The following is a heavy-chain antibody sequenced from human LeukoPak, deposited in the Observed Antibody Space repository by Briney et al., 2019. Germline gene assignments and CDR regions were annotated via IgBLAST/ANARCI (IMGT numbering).Heavy chain of an antibody. D-gene: IGHD6-13*01. J-gene: IGHJ6*03. CDR3: AKGGYIAAAGTVYYYMDV. V-gene: IGHV3-23*01. CDR1: GFTFSSYA. Sequence: PGGSLRLSCAASGFTFSSYAMSWVRQAPGKGLEWVSAISGSGGGTYYADSVKGRFTISRDNSKNTLYLQMNSLRAEDTAVYYCAKGGYIAAAGTVYYYMDVWGKGTTVTVSS. CDR2: ISGSGGGT.